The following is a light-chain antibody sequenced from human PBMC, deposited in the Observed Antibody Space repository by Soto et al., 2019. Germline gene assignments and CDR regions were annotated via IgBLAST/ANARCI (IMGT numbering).Light chain of an antibody. Sequence: AMQMTQSSSSLSASVGDRVTITCWARQGIRNDLGWYQQKPGKAPKLLIYAASSLQSGVPSRFSGSGSGTDFTRTNGSLQPEDVATDHCLQDYNHPLTFSGGTKV. CDR1: QGIRND. V-gene: IGKV1-6*01. CDR3: LQDYNHPLT. J-gene: IGKJ4*01. CDR2: AAS.